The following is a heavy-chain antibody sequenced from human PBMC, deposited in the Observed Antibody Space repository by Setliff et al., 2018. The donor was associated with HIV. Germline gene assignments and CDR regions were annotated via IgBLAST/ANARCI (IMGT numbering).Heavy chain of an antibody. CDR2: ISGSGGST. D-gene: IGHD6-19*01. V-gene: IGHV3-23*01. Sequence: PGGSLRLSCAASGFIFNNYAMSWVRQAPGKGLEWVSVISGSGGSTYVADSVKGRFTISRDNAKNTLYLQMNSLRAEDTAVYYCAKEVLEIAVAASWGQGTLVTVSS. J-gene: IGHJ4*02. CDR1: GFIFNNYA. CDR3: AKEVLEIAVAAS.